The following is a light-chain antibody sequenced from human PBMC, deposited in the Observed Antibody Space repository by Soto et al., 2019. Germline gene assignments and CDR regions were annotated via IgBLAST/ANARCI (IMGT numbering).Light chain of an antibody. Sequence: EIVMTQSPGTLSVSPGEGATLYCSASQSVSSNVAWYQQKPGQAPRLLIYGASTRATGIPARFSGSGSGTEFTLTISSLQSEDFGVYYCQQYKNWPPITFGQGTRLEI. J-gene: IGKJ5*01. CDR3: QQYKNWPPIT. CDR1: QSVSSN. V-gene: IGKV3D-15*01. CDR2: GAS.